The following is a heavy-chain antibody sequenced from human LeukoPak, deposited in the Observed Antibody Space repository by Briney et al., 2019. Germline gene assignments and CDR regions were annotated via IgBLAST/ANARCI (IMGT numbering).Heavy chain of an antibody. CDR1: GSIFTSYW. V-gene: IGHV5-51*01. D-gene: IGHD5-18*01. CDR3: ARGYSYGPGAYYFDY. J-gene: IGHJ4*02. Sequence: GASLQISCKGSGSIFTSYWIGWVRPMPGKGLEWMGIIYPGDSDTRYSPSFQGQVTISADKSISTAYLQWSSLKASDTAMYYCARGYSYGPGAYYFDYWGQGTLVTVSS. CDR2: IYPGDSDT.